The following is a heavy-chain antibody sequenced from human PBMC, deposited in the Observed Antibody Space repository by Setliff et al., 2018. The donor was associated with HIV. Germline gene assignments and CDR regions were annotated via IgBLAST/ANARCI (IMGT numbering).Heavy chain of an antibody. D-gene: IGHD4-17*01. V-gene: IGHV4-39*07. CDR3: ARAAAGNTGPFDL. J-gene: IGHJ4*02. CDR2: THHSGST. CDR1: GDSVSSRSYY. Sequence: SETLSLTCSVSGDSVSSRSYYWSWIRQPPGKGLEWIGSTHHSGSTYYNPSLKSRVTMSVDTSKNQFSLKLTSVTASDTAVYYCARAAAGNTGPFDLWGKGSPVTVSS.